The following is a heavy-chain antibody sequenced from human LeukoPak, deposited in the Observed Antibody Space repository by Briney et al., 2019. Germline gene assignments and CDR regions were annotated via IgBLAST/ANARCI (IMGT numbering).Heavy chain of an antibody. J-gene: IGHJ3*02. V-gene: IGHV1-69*13. CDR1: GGTFRSYG. Sequence: ASVKVSCKVSGGTFRSYGISWVRQAPGQGLEWMGGIIPIFGTANYAQKFQGRVTITADESTSTAYMDLSSLKSDDTAVYYCASLKNYYDSSGYLVTDAFDIWGQGTMVTVSS. CDR3: ASLKNYYDSSGYLVTDAFDI. CDR2: IIPIFGTA. D-gene: IGHD3-22*01.